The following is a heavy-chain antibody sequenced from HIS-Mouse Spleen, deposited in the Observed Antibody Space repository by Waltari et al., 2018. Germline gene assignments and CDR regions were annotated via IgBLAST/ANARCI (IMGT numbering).Heavy chain of an antibody. CDR1: GGTFSSYA. V-gene: IGHV1-69*01. J-gene: IGHJ2*01. CDR2: SSPIVGTA. D-gene: IGHD1-26*01. CDR3: ARDSGSYSFWYFDL. Sequence: QVQLVQSGAEVKKPGSSVKVSCKASGGTFSSYAISWVRQAPGPGLEWTGGSSPIVGTANDAQKFQGRVTITADESTSTAYMELSSLRSEDTAVYYCARDSGSYSFWYFDLWGRGTLVTVSS.